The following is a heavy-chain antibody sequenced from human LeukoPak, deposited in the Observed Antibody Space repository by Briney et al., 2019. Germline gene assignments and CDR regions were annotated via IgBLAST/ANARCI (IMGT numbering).Heavy chain of an antibody. V-gene: IGHV3-23*01. CDR3: AKYSGSYYYPPNWDS. J-gene: IGHJ4*02. CDR1: GFTFSNHA. Sequence: GGSLRLSCAASGFTFSNHAMTWVRQAPGKRLEWVSGTSGSGSSTYYADSVKGRFTLSRDYPKNTLYLQMNSLRAEDTAVYFCAKYSGSYYYPPNWDSWGQGTLVTVSS. D-gene: IGHD1-26*01. CDR2: TSGSGSST.